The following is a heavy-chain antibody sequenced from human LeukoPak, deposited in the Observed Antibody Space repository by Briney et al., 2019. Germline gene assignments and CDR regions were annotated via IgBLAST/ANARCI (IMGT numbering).Heavy chain of an antibody. V-gene: IGHV3-48*01. J-gene: IGHJ4*02. Sequence: GGSLRLSCAASGFTFNVYSMNWVRQAPGKGLEWVSFISSSLDSNIYYADSVKGRFTISRDNAKNSLYLQMNSLRAEDTVVYYCARSRGNWNYFDYWGQGTLVTVSS. CDR3: ARSRGNWNYFDY. CDR1: GFTFNVYS. D-gene: IGHD1-20*01. CDR2: ISSSLDSNI.